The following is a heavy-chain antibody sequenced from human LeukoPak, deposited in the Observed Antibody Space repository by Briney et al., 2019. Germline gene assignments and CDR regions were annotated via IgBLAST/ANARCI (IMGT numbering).Heavy chain of an antibody. CDR2: ISGSGGNT. Sequence: PGGSLRLSCAASGFTFSSYAMSWVRQAPGKGLEWVSAISGSGGNTYYADSVKGRFTISRDNSKNTLYLQMNSLRAEDTAVYYCAEDDAGIRLPAEYFQHWGQGTLVTVSS. CDR3: AEDDAGIRLPAEYFQH. J-gene: IGHJ1*01. D-gene: IGHD5-18*01. V-gene: IGHV3-23*01. CDR1: GFTFSSYA.